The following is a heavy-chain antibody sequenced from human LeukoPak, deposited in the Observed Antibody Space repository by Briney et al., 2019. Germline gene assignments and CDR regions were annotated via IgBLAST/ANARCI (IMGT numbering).Heavy chain of an antibody. Sequence: GGSLRLSCAASGFTFSTYPMSWVRQAPGKGLNWVSAIIGRGGSTYYADSVKGRFTISRDNSKNTLYLQMNSLRAEDTAVYYCVRDVLRFLEWLSRGAFDYWGQGTLVTVSS. CDR1: GFTFSTYP. V-gene: IGHV3-23*01. D-gene: IGHD3-3*01. CDR2: IIGRGGST. CDR3: VRDVLRFLEWLSRGAFDY. J-gene: IGHJ4*02.